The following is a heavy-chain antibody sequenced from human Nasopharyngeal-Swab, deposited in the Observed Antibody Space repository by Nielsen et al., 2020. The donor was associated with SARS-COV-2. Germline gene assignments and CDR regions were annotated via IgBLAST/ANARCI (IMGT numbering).Heavy chain of an antibody. CDR2: ISGDGSNT. D-gene: IGHD5-18*01. Sequence: GESLKISCAASGFTLSSYWMHWVRQAPGKGLVWVSRISGDGSNTFYADSVKGRFTISRDNAKNTLYLQMNSLRAEDTAVYYCARDRDTAMVAYYYYYGMDVWGQGTTVTVSS. J-gene: IGHJ6*02. CDR1: GFTLSSYW. V-gene: IGHV3-74*01. CDR3: ARDRDTAMVAYYYYYGMDV.